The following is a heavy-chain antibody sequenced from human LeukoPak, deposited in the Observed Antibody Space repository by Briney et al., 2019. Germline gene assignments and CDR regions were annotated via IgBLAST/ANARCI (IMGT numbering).Heavy chain of an antibody. D-gene: IGHD3-16*01. CDR2: INSDGSST. J-gene: IGHJ4*02. V-gene: IGHV3-74*01. CDR3: ARKGESGLYY. Sequence: SGGSLRLSCAASGFTFSSYWIHWVRQAPGKGLVWVSRINSDGSSTNCADSVKGRFTISRDNAKNTLYLQMNSLRAEDTAVYYCARKGESGLYYWGQGTLVTVSS. CDR1: GFTFSSYW.